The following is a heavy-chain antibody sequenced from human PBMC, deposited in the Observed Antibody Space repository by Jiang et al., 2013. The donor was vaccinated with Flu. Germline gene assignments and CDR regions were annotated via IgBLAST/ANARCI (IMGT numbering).Heavy chain of an antibody. CDR2: IPIFGTA. CDR3: ARDRRGYDILTGPGDNWFDP. J-gene: IGHJ5*02. D-gene: IGHD3-9*01. V-gene: IGHV1-69*01. Sequence: IPIFGTANYAQKFQGRVTITADESTSTAYMELSSLRSEDTAVYYCARDRRGYDILTGPGDNWFDPWGQGTLVTVSS.